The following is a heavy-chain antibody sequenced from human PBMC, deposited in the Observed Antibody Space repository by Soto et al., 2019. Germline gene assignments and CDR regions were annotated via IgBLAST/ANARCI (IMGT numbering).Heavy chain of an antibody. J-gene: IGHJ4*02. Sequence: QVQLQESGPGLVKPSETLSLTCTVSGGSISSYYWSWIRQPPGKGLEWIGYIYYSGSTNYNPSLKSRVTISVDTSKNQFSLKLSSVTAADTAVYYCARGIRGAVAGEIFDYWGQGTLVTVSS. CDR2: IYYSGST. D-gene: IGHD6-19*01. CDR1: GGSISSYY. CDR3: ARGIRGAVAGEIFDY. V-gene: IGHV4-59*01.